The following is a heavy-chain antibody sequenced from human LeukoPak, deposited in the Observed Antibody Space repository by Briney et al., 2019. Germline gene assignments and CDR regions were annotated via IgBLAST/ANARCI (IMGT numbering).Heavy chain of an antibody. CDR2: IIPIFGTA. J-gene: IGHJ6*03. CDR3: ARAFPERRVTTTMDYYYYYYMDV. D-gene: IGHD3-3*01. V-gene: IGHV1-69*05. CDR1: GGTFSSYA. Sequence: SVKVSCKASGGTFSSYAISWVRQAPGQGLEWMGGIIPIFGTANYAQKFQGRVTITTDESTSTAYMELSSLRSEDTAVYYCARAFPERRVTTTMDYYYYYYMDVWGKGTTVTVSS.